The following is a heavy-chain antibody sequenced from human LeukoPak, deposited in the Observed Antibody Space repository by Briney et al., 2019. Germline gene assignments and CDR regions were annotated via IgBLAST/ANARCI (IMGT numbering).Heavy chain of an antibody. CDR2: INHSGST. CDR1: GGSFSGYY. D-gene: IGHD4-17*01. Sequence: SETLSLTCAVYGGSFSGYYWSWIRQPPGKGLEWIGEINHSGSTNYNPSLKSRVTISVDTSKNQFSLKLRSVTAADTAVYYCARLGYGDYSRSYYYYGMDVWGQGTTVTVSS. J-gene: IGHJ6*02. CDR3: ARLGYGDYSRSYYYYGMDV. V-gene: IGHV4-34*01.